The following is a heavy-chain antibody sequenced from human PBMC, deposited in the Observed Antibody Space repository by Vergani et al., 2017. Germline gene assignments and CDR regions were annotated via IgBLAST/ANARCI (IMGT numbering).Heavy chain of an antibody. V-gene: IGHV1-2*02. J-gene: IGHJ1*01. D-gene: IGHD2-2*02. Sequence: QVQLVQSGAEVKKPGASVKVSCKASGYTFTGYYMHWVRQAPGQGLEWMGWINPNSGGTNYAQKIQGRVTITADESTSTAYMELSSLRSEDTAVYYCVRSTSAIHFQHWGQGTLVTVSS. CDR3: VRSTSAIHFQH. CDR2: INPNSGGT. CDR1: GYTFTGYY.